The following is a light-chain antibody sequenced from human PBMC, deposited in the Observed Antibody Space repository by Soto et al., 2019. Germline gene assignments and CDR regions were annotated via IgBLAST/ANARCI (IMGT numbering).Light chain of an antibody. V-gene: IGLV3-9*01. Sequence: SYELTQPLSVSVALGQTARITCGGNNIGSKNVHWYQQKPGQDPVLVIYRDSNRPSGIPERFSGYNSGNTATLTISRAQAGDEADYYCQVWDSSTHVVFGGGTKLTVL. J-gene: IGLJ2*01. CDR1: NIGSKN. CDR3: QVWDSSTHVV. CDR2: RDS.